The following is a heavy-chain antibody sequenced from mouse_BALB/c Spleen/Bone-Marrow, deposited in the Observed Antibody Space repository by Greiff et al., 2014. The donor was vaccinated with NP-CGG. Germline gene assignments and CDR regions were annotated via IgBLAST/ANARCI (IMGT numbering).Heavy chain of an antibody. D-gene: IGHD1-1*01. V-gene: IGHV7-1*02. CDR1: GFTFSDFY. CDR3: ARGTVDNWYFDV. CDR2: SRNKANDYTT. J-gene: IGHJ1*01. Sequence: EVNVVESGGGLVQPGGSLRLSCATSGFTFSDFYMEWVRQPPGKSLEWIVASRNKANDYTTEYSETVRVRFNVSRDIDKSTIYLQMNALRPEDNAIYDCARGTVDNWYFDVWGEGTTVTVSS.